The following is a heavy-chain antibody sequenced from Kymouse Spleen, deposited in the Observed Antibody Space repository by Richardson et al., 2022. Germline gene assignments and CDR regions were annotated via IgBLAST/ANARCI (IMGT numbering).Heavy chain of an antibody. J-gene: IGHJ3*02. CDR3: AKRGITGTPDAFDI. CDR1: GFTFDDYA. CDR2: ISWNSGSI. D-gene: IGHD1-20*01,IGHD1-7*01. V-gene: IGHV3-9*01. Sequence: EVQLVESGGGLVQPGRSLRLSCAASGFTFDDYAMHWVRQAPGKGLEWVSGISWNSGSIGYADSVKGRFTISRDNAKNSLYLQMNSLRAEDTALYYCAKRGITGTPDAFDIWGQGTMVTVSS.